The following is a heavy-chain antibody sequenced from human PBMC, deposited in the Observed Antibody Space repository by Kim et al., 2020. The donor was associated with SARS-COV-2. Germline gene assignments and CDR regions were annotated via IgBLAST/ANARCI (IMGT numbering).Heavy chain of an antibody. CDR2: ISSGSSDT. Sequence: GGSLRLSCAASGFILSDYYMSWIRQAPGKGPEWVSYISSGSSDTDYADSVKGRFTISRDNAKNSLYLQMNSLRAEDTAVYYCARARRGYTDGYWYWGQGTLVTVSS. J-gene: IGHJ4*02. CDR1: GFILSDYY. V-gene: IGHV3-11*03. CDR3: ARARRGYTDGYWY. D-gene: IGHD5-18*01.